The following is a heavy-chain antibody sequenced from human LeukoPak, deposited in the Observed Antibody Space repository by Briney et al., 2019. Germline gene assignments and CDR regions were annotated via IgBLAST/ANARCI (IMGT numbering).Heavy chain of an antibody. CDR2: IDHSGST. V-gene: IGHV4-34*01. J-gene: IGHJ4*02. D-gene: IGHD6-6*01. CDR3: AGNIAARLDY. CDR1: GXSFSGYY. Sequence: SETLSLTCAVHGXSFSGYYWSWIRQPPGKGLEWIGEIDHSGSTNYNPSLKSRVTISVDTSKNQFSLKLSSVTAADTAVYYCAGNIAARLDYWGQGTLVTVSS.